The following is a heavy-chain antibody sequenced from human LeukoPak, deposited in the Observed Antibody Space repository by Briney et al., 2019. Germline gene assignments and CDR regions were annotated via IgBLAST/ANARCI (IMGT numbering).Heavy chain of an antibody. CDR1: AFTFSSYW. Sequence: PVGSLRLSCAASAFTFSSYWMSWVRQAPGKGLEWVANIKQDGSEKYYVDSVKGRFTISRDNAKNSLYLQMNSLRAEDTAVYYCARDPHDYGHYWAQGTLVTVSS. D-gene: IGHD4-17*01. J-gene: IGHJ4*02. V-gene: IGHV3-7*01. CDR3: ARDPHDYGHY. CDR2: IKQDGSEK.